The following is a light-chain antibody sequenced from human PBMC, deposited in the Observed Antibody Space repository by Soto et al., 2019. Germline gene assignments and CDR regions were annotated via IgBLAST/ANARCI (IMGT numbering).Light chain of an antibody. CDR1: QGISGY. V-gene: IGKV1-39*01. J-gene: IGKJ2*02. CDR2: AAS. Sequence: DIPMTQSPSSLSAYVGDRVTISCRPSQGISGYLNWYQQKPGKAPKLLIYAASSLQSGVPSRFSDSGSGTDFTLTISSLQPEDFATYYCQQSYSNLRTFGQGTKLEIK. CDR3: QQSYSNLRT.